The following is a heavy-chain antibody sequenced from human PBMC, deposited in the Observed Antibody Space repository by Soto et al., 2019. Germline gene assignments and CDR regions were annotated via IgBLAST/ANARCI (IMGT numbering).Heavy chain of an antibody. Sequence: GGSLRLSCAASGFTFSNAWMNWVRQAPGKGLEWVGRIKSKTDGGTTDYAAPVKGRFTISRDDSKNTLYLQMNSLKTEDTAVYYCTPEIYGSGSQPFDYWGQGTLVTVSS. D-gene: IGHD3-10*01. J-gene: IGHJ4*02. CDR2: IKSKTDGGTT. CDR1: GFTFSNAW. CDR3: TPEIYGSGSQPFDY. V-gene: IGHV3-15*07.